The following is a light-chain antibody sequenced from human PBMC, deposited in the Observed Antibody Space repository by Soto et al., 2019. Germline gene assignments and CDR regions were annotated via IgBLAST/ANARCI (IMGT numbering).Light chain of an antibody. CDR3: QQYNKWLWT. CDR2: GAS. CDR1: QSVSSN. Sequence: EIVMTQSPATLSVSPGERATLSCRASQSVSSNLDWYQQKPGQPPRLLIYGASTRAIGIPARFSGSGSGTEFTLTISSLQSEDFAVYYCQQYNKWLWTFGQGTNVEI. J-gene: IGKJ1*01. V-gene: IGKV3-15*01.